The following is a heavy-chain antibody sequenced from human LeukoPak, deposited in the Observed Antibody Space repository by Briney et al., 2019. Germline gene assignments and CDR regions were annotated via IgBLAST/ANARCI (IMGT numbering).Heavy chain of an antibody. D-gene: IGHD3-9*01. CDR2: INPNSGGT. V-gene: IGHV1-2*02. Sequence: GASVKVSCKASGYTFTGYYMHWVRQAPGQGLEWMGWINPNSGGTNYAQKFQGRVTMTRDTSISAAYMELSRLRSDDTAVYYCARDFYDILTGYSGYSAYWGQGTLVTVSS. CDR3: ARDFYDILTGYSGYSAY. CDR1: GYTFTGYY. J-gene: IGHJ4*02.